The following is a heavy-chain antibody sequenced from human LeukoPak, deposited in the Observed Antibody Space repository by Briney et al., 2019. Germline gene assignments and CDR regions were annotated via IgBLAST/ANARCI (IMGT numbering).Heavy chain of an antibody. Sequence: PGGSLRLSCAASGFTFSSYGMHWVRQAPGKGLEWVAFIRYDGSNKYYADSVKGRFTISRDNSKNTLYLQMNSLRAEDTAVYYCAILPISYMGFDYWGQGTLVTVSS. D-gene: IGHD3-3*02. J-gene: IGHJ4*02. CDR3: AILPISYMGFDY. CDR2: IRYDGSNK. V-gene: IGHV3-30*02. CDR1: GFTFSSYG.